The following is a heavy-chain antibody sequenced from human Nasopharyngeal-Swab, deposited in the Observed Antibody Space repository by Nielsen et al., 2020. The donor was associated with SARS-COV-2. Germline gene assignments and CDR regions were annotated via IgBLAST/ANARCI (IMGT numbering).Heavy chain of an antibody. J-gene: IGHJ4*02. D-gene: IGHD3-16*01. CDR3: VRGPLRTSKASFDY. CDR2: ISHDGFDK. Sequence: GGSLRLSCEASGFSFSAFTMHWIRQIPGKGLEWVAFISHDGFDKDYATSVRGRFTISRDNHRNTVYLQLDSLRSDDTAVYYCVRGPLRTSKASFDYWGQGTLVTVSS. CDR1: GFSFSAFT. V-gene: IGHV3-30-3*01.